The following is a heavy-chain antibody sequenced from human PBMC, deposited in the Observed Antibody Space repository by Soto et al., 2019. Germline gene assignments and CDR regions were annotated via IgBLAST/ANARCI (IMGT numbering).Heavy chain of an antibody. CDR1: GGTFSSYT. Sequence: QVQLVQSGAEVKKPGSSVKVSCKASGGTFSSYTISWVRQAPGQGLEWMGRIIPILGIANYAKKFQGRVTITADKSTRTAYMELSSLRSEDTAVYYGARTLAVAYYYGMDVWGQGTTVTVSS. D-gene: IGHD6-19*01. CDR3: ARTLAVAYYYGMDV. J-gene: IGHJ6*02. V-gene: IGHV1-69*02. CDR2: IIPILGIA.